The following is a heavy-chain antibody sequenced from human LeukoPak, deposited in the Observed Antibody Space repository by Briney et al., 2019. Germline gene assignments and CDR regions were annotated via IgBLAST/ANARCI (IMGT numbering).Heavy chain of an antibody. CDR3: ARVIAVAGTDIFDN. CDR2: TNPNSGGT. CDR1: GYTFTVYH. D-gene: IGHD6-19*01. V-gene: IGHV1-2*02. J-gene: IGHJ4*02. Sequence: GASVKVSCKASGYTFTVYHMHWVRQAPGQGLEWMGWTNPNSGGTNYAQKFQGRVTMTRDTSISTAYMELTRLRSDDTAVYYCARVIAVAGTDIFDNWGQGTLVTVSS.